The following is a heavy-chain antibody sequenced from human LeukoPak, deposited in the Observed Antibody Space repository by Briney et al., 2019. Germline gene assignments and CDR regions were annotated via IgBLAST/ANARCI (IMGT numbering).Heavy chain of an antibody. J-gene: IGHJ4*02. V-gene: IGHV3-7*01. D-gene: IGHD3-3*01. CDR3: AREGGITIFGVVLYYFDY. CDR1: GFTLSSYW. CDR2: IKQDGSEK. Sequence: GGSLRLSCEVSGFTLSSYWMSWVRQAPGKGLEWVANIKQDGSEKYYVDSVKGRFTISRDNAKNSLYLQMNSLRAEDTAVYYCAREGGITIFGVVLYYFDYWGQGTLVTVSS.